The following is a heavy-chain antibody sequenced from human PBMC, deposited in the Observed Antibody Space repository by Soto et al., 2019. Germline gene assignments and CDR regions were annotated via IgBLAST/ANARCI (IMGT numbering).Heavy chain of an antibody. Sequence: PGGSLRLSCAASGFTVSSNYMSWVRQAPGKGLEWVSLIYSGGSTYYADSVKGRFTISRDNSKNTLYLQMNSLRAEDTAVYYFSRVLRYYDIRTVVWGQGITVTGS. CDR3: SRVLRYYDIRTVV. V-gene: IGHV3-66*01. D-gene: IGHD3-9*01. CDR2: IYSGGST. CDR1: GFTVSSNY. J-gene: IGHJ6*02.